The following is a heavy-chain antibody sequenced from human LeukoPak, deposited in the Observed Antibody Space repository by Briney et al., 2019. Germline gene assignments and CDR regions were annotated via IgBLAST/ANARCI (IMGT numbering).Heavy chain of an antibody. CDR1: GGSISSSSYY. CDR3: ARLPGYYDFWSGYFDY. CDR2: IYYSGST. Sequence: PSETLSLTCTVSGGSISSSSYYWGWIRQPPGKRLEWIGSIYYSGSTYYNPSLKSRVTISVDTSKNQFSLKLSSVTAADTAVYYCARLPGYYDFWSGYFDYWGQGTLVTVSS. V-gene: IGHV4-39*01. J-gene: IGHJ4*02. D-gene: IGHD3-3*01.